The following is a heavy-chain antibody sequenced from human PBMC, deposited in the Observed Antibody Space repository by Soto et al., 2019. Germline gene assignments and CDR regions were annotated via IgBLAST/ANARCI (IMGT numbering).Heavy chain of an antibody. J-gene: IGHJ3*02. V-gene: IGHV1-18*01. CDR1: GYTFTSYG. Sequence: GASVKVSCKASGYTFTSYGISWVRQAPGQGLEWMGWISAYNGNTNYAQKLQGRVTMTTDTSTSTAYMELRSLRSDDTAVYYCARDVPNSSWLYDAFDIWGQGTMVTVSS. CDR3: ARDVPNSSWLYDAFDI. CDR2: ISAYNGNT. D-gene: IGHD6-13*01.